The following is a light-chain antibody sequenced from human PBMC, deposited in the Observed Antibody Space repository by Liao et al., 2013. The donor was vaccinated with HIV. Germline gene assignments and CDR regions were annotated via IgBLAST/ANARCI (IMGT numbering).Light chain of an antibody. Sequence: SYVLTQPPSVSAALGMTAKITCGGNNIGIKNVHWYQQRPGQAPVLLIYYDRARPSGIPERFSGSNSGNTATLTISGTQAMDEADYYCQAWDSSTYVFGTGTKVTVL. CDR2: YDR. V-gene: IGLV3-21*01. J-gene: IGLJ1*01. CDR1: NIGIKN. CDR3: QAWDSSTYV.